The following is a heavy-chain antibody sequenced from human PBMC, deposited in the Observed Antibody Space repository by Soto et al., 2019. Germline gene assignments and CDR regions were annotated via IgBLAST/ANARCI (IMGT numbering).Heavy chain of an antibody. CDR1: GFAFSNCA. CDR2: IKTSGDTT. J-gene: IGHJ4*02. V-gene: IGHV3-23*05. CDR3: TKDVTGDIGADF. Sequence: PGGSLRLSCAASGFAFSNCATSWVRQAPGKGLEWVSTIKTSGDTTFYADPVKGRFTTSRDDSKNTLYLQMNSLRAEDTATYYCTKDVTGDIGADFWGQGTPVTVSS. D-gene: IGHD2-21*02.